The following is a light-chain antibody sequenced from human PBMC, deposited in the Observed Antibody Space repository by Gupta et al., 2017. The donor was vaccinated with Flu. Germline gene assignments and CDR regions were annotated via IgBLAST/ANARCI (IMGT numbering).Light chain of an antibody. Sequence: DIQMTQSPPTLSASVGDRVTITCRASQSISSWLAWYQQKPGKAPKLLIYKASSLESGVPSRFSGSGSGTEFTLTISSLQPDDFATYYCQQYNSYWTFGQGTKVEIK. CDR1: QSISSW. CDR3: QQYNSYWT. CDR2: KAS. J-gene: IGKJ1*01. V-gene: IGKV1-5*03.